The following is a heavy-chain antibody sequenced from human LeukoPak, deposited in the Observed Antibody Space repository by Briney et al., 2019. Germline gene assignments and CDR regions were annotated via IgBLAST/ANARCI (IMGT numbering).Heavy chain of an antibody. CDR1: GYSFTSYW. V-gene: IGHV5-51*01. CDR3: ARLYEMAVAGTHFDY. D-gene: IGHD6-19*01. CDR2: IYPGDSDT. Sequence: GESLKTSCKGSGYSFTSYWIGWVRQMPGKGLEWMGIIYPGDSDTRYSPSFQGQVTISADKSISTAYLQWSSLKASDTAMYYCARLYEMAVAGTHFDYWGQGTLVTVSS. J-gene: IGHJ4*02.